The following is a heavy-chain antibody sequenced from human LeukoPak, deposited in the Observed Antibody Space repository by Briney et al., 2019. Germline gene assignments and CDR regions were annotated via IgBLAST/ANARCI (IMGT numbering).Heavy chain of an antibody. CDR3: AREARPRGNDY. CDR1: GGTFSSYA. J-gene: IGHJ4*02. D-gene: IGHD6-6*01. CDR2: ISAYNGNT. Sequence: GASVKVSCKASGGTFSSYAISWVRQAPGQGLEWMGWISAYNGNTNYAQKLQGRVTMTTDTSTSTAYMELRSLRSDDTAVYYCAREARPRGNDYWGQGTLVTVSS. V-gene: IGHV1-18*01.